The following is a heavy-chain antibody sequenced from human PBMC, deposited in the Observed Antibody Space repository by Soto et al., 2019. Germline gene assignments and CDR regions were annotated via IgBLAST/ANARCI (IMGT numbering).Heavy chain of an antibody. V-gene: IGHV4-4*02. Sequence: QVLLQESGPGLVKSSGTLSLTCAVSGGSFSSGQWWIWVRQPPGKGLEWIGEIYHTGTTNYNPPLKSRVSISIDKSKNQFALKLTSVTAADTAVYYCARLTLKNGHVSGMDVWGQGTTVTVSS. CDR1: GGSFSSGQW. CDR3: ARLTLKNGHVSGMDV. CDR2: IYHTGTT. D-gene: IGHD3-16*01. J-gene: IGHJ6*02.